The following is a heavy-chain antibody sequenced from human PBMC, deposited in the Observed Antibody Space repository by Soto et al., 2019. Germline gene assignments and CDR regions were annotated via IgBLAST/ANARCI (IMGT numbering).Heavy chain of an antibody. D-gene: IGHD5-12*01. Sequence: PGGSLRLSCAASGFPCSSYAMSWVRQAPGKGLEWVSAISGSGGSTYYADSVKGRFTISRDNSKNTLYLQMNSLRAEDTAVYYCAKRKGDYDSPYYYYYYMDVWGKGTTVTVSS. CDR2: ISGSGGST. V-gene: IGHV3-23*01. CDR3: AKRKGDYDSPYYYYYYMDV. J-gene: IGHJ6*03. CDR1: GFPCSSYA.